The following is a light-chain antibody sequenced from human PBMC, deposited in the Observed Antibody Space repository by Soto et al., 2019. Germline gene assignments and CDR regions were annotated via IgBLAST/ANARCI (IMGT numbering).Light chain of an antibody. CDR2: EVS. V-gene: IGLV2-14*01. Sequence: QSVLTQPASVSGSPGQSITISCTGTSSDVGGYKYVSWYQQHPGKAPKLMIYEVSNRPSGVSNRFSGSKSGNTAPLTISGLQAEDEADYYCSSYTSSSTPYLFGTGTKVTGL. CDR3: SSYTSSSTPYL. J-gene: IGLJ1*01. CDR1: SSDVGGYKY.